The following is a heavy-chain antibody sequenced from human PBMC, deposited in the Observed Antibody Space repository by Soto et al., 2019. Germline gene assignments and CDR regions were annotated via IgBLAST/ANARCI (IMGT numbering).Heavy chain of an antibody. V-gene: IGHV4-59*08. CDR3: ARTCSSTSCYPDYYYGMDV. CDR2: IYYSGST. Sequence: SETLSLTCTVSGGSISSYYWSWIRQPPGKGLEWIGYIYYSGSTNYNPSLKSRVTISVDTSKNQFSLKLSSVTAADTAVYYCARTCSSTSCYPDYYYGMDVWGQGTTVTVSS. D-gene: IGHD2-2*01. J-gene: IGHJ6*02. CDR1: GGSISSYY.